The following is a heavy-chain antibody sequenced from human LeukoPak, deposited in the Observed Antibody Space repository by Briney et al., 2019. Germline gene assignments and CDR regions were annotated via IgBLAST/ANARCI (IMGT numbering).Heavy chain of an antibody. V-gene: IGHV3-23*01. CDR1: GFTFSSYA. CDR3: GRDTYYYDSSGSYYFDY. CDR2: ISGSGGST. D-gene: IGHD3-22*01. J-gene: IGHJ4*02. Sequence: PGGSLRLSCAASGFTFSSYAMSWVRQAPGKGLEWVSAISGSGGSTYYADSVKGRFTISRDNSKNTLYLQMNSLRAEDTAVYYCGRDTYYYDSSGSYYFDYWGQGTLVTVSS.